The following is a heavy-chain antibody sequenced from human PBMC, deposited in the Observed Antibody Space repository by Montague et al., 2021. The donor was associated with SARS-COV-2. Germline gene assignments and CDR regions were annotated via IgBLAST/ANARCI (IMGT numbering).Heavy chain of an antibody. CDR3: GRREDYYGSGSYPN. D-gene: IGHD3-10*01. CDR1: GGSISSYY. V-gene: IGHV4-39*01. Sequence: SETLSLTCTVSGGSISSYYWGWIRQPPGKGLEWIGSIYYSGSTYYNPSLKSRVTISVDTSKNQFSLKLSSVTAADTAVYYCGRREDYYGSGSYPNWGQGTLVTVSS. CDR2: IYYSGST. J-gene: IGHJ4*02.